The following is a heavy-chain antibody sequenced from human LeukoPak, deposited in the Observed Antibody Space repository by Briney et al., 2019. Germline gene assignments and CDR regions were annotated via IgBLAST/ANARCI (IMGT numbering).Heavy chain of an antibody. J-gene: IGHJ4*02. Sequence: SETLSLTCAVYGGSFSGYYWSWIRQPPGKGLEWIGEINHSGSTNYNPSLKRRVTISVDTSKNQFSLKLSSVTAADTAVYYCARQPVTYDILTGYYQLYYFDYWGQGTLVTVSS. CDR3: ARQPVTYDILTGYYQLYYFDY. CDR2: INHSGST. D-gene: IGHD3-9*01. CDR1: GGSFSGYY. V-gene: IGHV4-34*01.